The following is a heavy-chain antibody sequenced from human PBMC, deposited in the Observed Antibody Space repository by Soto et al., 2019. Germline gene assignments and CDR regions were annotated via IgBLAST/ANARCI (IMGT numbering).Heavy chain of an antibody. D-gene: IGHD6-19*01. CDR3: ARDGALTAVAGLDY. J-gene: IGHJ4*02. CDR1: GGSFSGYY. V-gene: IGHV4-34*01. CDR2: INHSGST. Sequence: PSETLSLTCAVYGGSFSGYYWSWIRQPPGKGLEWIGEINHSGSTNYNPSLKSRVTISVDTSKNQFSLKLSSVTAADTAVYYCARDGALTAVAGLDYWDQGTLVTV.